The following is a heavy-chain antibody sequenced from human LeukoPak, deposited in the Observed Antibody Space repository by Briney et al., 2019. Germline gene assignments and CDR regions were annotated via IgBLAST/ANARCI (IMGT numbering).Heavy chain of an antibody. J-gene: IGHJ4*02. CDR2: TKIDGSTT. CDR3: TRGSRDGYNSFDY. CDR1: GFTLSDYC. V-gene: IGHV3-74*01. Sequence: GGSLRLSCAASGFTLSDYCIHWVRQAPGKGPVWVSRTKIDGSTTTYVDSVRGRFTISGDTAKNTLYLQMNSLRAEDTAVYYCTRGSRDGYNSFDYWGQGTLVTVSS. D-gene: IGHD5-24*01.